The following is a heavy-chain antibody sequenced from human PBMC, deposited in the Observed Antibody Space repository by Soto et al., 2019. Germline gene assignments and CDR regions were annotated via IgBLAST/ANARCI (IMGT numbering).Heavy chain of an antibody. CDR1: GGSISSNNYY. CDR2: MYYSGST. CDR3: ATAKRGTAGTIVGSDV. V-gene: IGHV4-39*07. Sequence: SEILSLTCCVFGGSISSNNYYRGWKRQPPGKGLEWIGNMYYSGSTNYNPYLKSRVTISRDTSRNEFSLELTSVTAADTAVYFCATAKRGTAGTIVGSDVWGKGTTVNVSS. D-gene: IGHD1-7*01. J-gene: IGHJ6*04.